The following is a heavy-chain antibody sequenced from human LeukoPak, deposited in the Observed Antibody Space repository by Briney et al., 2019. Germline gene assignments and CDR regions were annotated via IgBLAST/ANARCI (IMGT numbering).Heavy chain of an antibody. V-gene: IGHV3-74*01. CDR2: ISDDGSSA. J-gene: IGHJ4*02. Sequence: GGSLRLSCTASGFTFRSYWMHWVRQIPGKGLMWVSRISDDGSSASYADSVKGRFTISRDNAKNSLYLQMNSLRAEDTAVYYCARGDNSGWRNVYYFDYWGQGTLVTVSS. CDR1: GFTFRSYW. CDR3: ARGDNSGWRNVYYFDY. D-gene: IGHD6-19*01.